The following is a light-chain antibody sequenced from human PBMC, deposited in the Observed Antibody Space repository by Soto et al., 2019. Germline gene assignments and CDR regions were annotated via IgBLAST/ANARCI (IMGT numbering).Light chain of an antibody. CDR3: QQYGSSPWT. J-gene: IGKJ1*01. V-gene: IGKV3-11*01. CDR2: DAS. Sequence: EIVLTQSPATLSLSPGERATLSCRASQSVSSYLAWYQQKPGQAPRLLIYDASNRATGIPARFSGSGSGTDFTLTISSLEPEDFAVYYWQQYGSSPWTFG. CDR1: QSVSSY.